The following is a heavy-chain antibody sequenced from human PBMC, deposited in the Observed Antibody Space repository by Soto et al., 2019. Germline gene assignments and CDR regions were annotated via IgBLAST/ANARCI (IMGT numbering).Heavy chain of an antibody. Sequence: GGSLRLSCAASGFTFSSYSMNWVRQAPGKGLEWVSSISSSSSYIYYADSVKGRFTISRDNAKNSLYLQMNSLRAEDTAVYYCARHLLSAPQAYFDYWGQGTLVTVSS. D-gene: IGHD1-26*01. CDR2: ISSSSSYI. J-gene: IGHJ4*02. CDR3: ARHLLSAPQAYFDY. CDR1: GFTFSSYS. V-gene: IGHV3-21*01.